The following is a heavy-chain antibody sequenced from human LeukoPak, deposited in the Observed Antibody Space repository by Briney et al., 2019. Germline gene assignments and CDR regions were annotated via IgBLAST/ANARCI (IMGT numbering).Heavy chain of an antibody. J-gene: IGHJ4*02. V-gene: IGHV1-2*02. Sequence: ASVKVSCNASGSTFTKDYMHWVRQAPGQGLEWMGWINPNSGDTNYAQKFQGRVTMTRDASISTAYMELSRLRSDDTAVYYCARAGLVVIPDIWGQGTLVTVSS. CDR2: INPNSGDT. CDR3: ARAGLVVIPDI. CDR1: GSTFTKDY. D-gene: IGHD2-8*02.